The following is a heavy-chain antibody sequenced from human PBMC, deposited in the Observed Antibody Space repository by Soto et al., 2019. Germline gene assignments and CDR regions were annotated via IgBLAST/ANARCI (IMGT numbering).Heavy chain of an antibody. CDR1: GGTFSSYT. Sequence: SVKVSCKASGGTFSSYTIIWVRQAPGQGLEWMGRIIPILGIANYAQKFQGRVTITADKSTSTAYMELSSLRSEDTAVYYCARVFGSGSYYDYYYGMDVWGQGTTVTVSS. CDR3: ARVFGSGSYYDYYYGMDV. V-gene: IGHV1-69*02. J-gene: IGHJ6*02. CDR2: IIPILGIA. D-gene: IGHD3-10*01.